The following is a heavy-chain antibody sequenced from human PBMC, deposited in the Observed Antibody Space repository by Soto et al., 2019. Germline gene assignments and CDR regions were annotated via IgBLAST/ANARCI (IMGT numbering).Heavy chain of an antibody. J-gene: IGHJ3*02. CDR2: ISSSSSTI. D-gene: IGHD3-9*01. CDR3: ARSYYDILTGFYDAFAI. V-gene: IGHV3-48*02. CDR1: GFTFSSNS. Sequence: GGSLRLSCAASGFTFSSNSMNWVRQAPGKGLEWVSYISSSSSTIYYADSVKGRFTISRDNAKNSLYLQMNSLRDEDTAVYYCARSYYDILTGFYDAFAIWGQGTMVTVSS.